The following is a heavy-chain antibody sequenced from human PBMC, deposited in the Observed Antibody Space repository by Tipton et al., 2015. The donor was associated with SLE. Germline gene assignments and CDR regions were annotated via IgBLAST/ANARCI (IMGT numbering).Heavy chain of an antibody. Sequence: TLSLTCAVYGGSFSGYYWSWIRQPPGKGLEWIGEINHSGSTSYNPSLKSRVTISVDTSKNQFSLKLSSVTAADTAVYYCARRGVDTAMAYYFDYWGQGTLVTVSS. J-gene: IGHJ4*02. CDR3: ARRGVDTAMAYYFDY. V-gene: IGHV4-34*01. D-gene: IGHD5-18*01. CDR1: GGSFSGYY. CDR2: INHSGST.